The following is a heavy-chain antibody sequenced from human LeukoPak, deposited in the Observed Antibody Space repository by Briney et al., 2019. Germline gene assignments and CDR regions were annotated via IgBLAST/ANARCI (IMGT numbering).Heavy chain of an antibody. D-gene: IGHD1-1*01. CDR1: GGSISSYY. CDR2: IFYSGST. Sequence: SETLSLTCTVSGGSISSYYWSWIRQPSGKGLEWIGYIFYSGSTNYNPSLKSRVTISVDTSKNQFSLKLSSVTAADTAVYYCARSRYNWNDVDYWGQGTLVTVSS. J-gene: IGHJ4*02. CDR3: ARSRYNWNDVDY. V-gene: IGHV4-59*01.